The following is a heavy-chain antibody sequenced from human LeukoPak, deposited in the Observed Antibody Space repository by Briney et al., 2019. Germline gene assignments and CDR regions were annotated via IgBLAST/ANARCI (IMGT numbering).Heavy chain of an antibody. CDR1: GGSISSYY. CDR2: IYYSGST. D-gene: IGHD3-10*01. Sequence: SETLSLTCTVSGGSISSYYWSWVRQPPGKGLEWIGDIYYSGSTNYNPSLKSRVTISVDTSKNQFSLKLSSVTAADTAVYYCARVRGRGVTDYWGQGTLVTVSS. V-gene: IGHV4-59*12. CDR3: ARVRGRGVTDY. J-gene: IGHJ4*02.